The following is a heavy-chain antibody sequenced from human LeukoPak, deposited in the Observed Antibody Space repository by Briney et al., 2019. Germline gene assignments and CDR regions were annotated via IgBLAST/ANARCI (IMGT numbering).Heavy chain of an antibody. CDR2: ISSSSSTI. Sequence: SGGSLRLSCAASGLTFSTYWMHWVRQAPGKGLVWVSYISSSSSTIYYADSVKGRFTISRDDAKNSLFLQMNSLRDEDTAVYYCARDCSGGSCYLDYWGQGTLVTVSS. D-gene: IGHD2-15*01. CDR3: ARDCSGGSCYLDY. CDR1: GLTFSTYW. V-gene: IGHV3-48*02. J-gene: IGHJ4*02.